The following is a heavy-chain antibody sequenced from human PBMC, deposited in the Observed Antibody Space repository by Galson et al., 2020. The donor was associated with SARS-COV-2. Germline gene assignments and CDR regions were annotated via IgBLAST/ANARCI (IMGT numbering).Heavy chain of an antibody. V-gene: IGHV3-13*01. CDR1: GFTFSKYD. J-gene: IGHJ5*01. Sequence: GGSLRLSCVASGFTFSKYDMHWVRQGTGKRLEWVSTIGRSGDTYYPGSVRGRFTISRENAKNSLFLQMNGLRAEDTAVYWCARRMDYSSSAFDSWGQGTLVTVSS. CDR3: ARRMDYSSSAFDS. D-gene: IGHD2-21*01. CDR2: IGRSGDT.